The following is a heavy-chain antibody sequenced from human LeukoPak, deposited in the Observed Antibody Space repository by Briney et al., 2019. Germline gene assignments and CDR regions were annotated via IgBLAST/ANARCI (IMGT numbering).Heavy chain of an antibody. Sequence: SETLSLTCTVSGGSISSGDYYWSWIRQPPGKGLEWIGYIYYSGSTYYNPSLKSRVTISVDTSKNQFSLKLSFVTAADTAVYYCARQKAAGTRVFDYWGQGTLVTVSS. CDR3: ARQKAAGTRVFDY. D-gene: IGHD6-13*01. V-gene: IGHV4-39*01. CDR2: IYYSGST. CDR1: GGSISSGDYY. J-gene: IGHJ4*02.